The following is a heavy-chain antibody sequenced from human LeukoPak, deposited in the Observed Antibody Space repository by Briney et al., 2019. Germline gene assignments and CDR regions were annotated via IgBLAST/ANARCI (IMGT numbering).Heavy chain of an antibody. D-gene: IGHD3-3*02. Sequence: GGSLRLSCAASGFTLSSYVIHWVRQAPGKGLEWVAVISNDGSNKDYADSVKGRFTISRDNSKNTLYLQMNSLRAEDTAVYYCARPGAALYGMDVWGQGTTVTVSS. CDR2: ISNDGSNK. CDR3: ARPGAALYGMDV. CDR1: GFTLSSYV. V-gene: IGHV3-30*04. J-gene: IGHJ6*02.